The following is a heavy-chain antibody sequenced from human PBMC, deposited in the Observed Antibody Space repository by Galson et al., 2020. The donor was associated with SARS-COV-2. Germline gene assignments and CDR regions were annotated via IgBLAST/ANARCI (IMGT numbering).Heavy chain of an antibody. D-gene: IGHD2-21*02. J-gene: IGHJ4*02. CDR2: INHSGST. CDR3: AREYCSADCYLDN. Sequence: SQASETLSLTCAVYGGSFSGYYWSWIRQPPGKGLEWIGEINHSGSTNYNPSLKSRVTISVDTSKNQFSLGLSSVTAADTAVYYCAREYCSADCYLDNWRQGTLVTVSS. CDR1: GGSFSGYY. V-gene: IGHV4-34*01.